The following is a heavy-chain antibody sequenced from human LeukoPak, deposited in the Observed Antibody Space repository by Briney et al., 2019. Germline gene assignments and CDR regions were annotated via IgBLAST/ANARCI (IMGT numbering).Heavy chain of an antibody. V-gene: IGHV3-20*04. CDR2: INWSGVST. CDR3: AKGKDTLNPYWYFDA. D-gene: IGHD5-18*01. CDR1: GFSFDDYA. J-gene: IGHJ2*01. Sequence: PGGSLRLSCAASGFSFDDYAMSWVRQAPGKGLEWVSGINWSGVSTGYADSVKGRFTISRDNTKNSLFLQLNSLRAEDTAFYYCAKGKDTLNPYWYFDAWGRGTLVSVSS.